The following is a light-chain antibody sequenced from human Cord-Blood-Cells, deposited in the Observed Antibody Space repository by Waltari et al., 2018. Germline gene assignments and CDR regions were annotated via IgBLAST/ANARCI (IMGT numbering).Light chain of an antibody. CDR3: SSYTSSSNVV. V-gene: IGLV2-14*01. Sequence: QSALTQPASVSGSPGQSITISCTGTSSDVGGYNYVSWYQQHPGKAPKLMMYDVSKRPSGVSNRFSGSKSGNTASLTISGLQAEEEADYYCSSYTSSSNVVFGGGTKLTVL. J-gene: IGLJ2*01. CDR1: SSDVGGYNY. CDR2: DVS.